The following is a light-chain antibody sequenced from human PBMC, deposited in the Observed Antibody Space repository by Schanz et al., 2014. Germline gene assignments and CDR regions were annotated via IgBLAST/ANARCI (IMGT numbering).Light chain of an antibody. CDR2: LAS. V-gene: IGKV2-28*01. Sequence: DIVMTQSPLSLPVTPGEPASISCRSSESLLHSDGYNYLDWYLQKPGQSPQLLIYLASHRASGVPDRFSGSGSGTDFTLKISRVEAEDVGVYYCMQGLQTLYTFGQGTKLEIK. CDR3: MQGLQTLYT. CDR1: ESLLHSDGYNY. J-gene: IGKJ2*01.